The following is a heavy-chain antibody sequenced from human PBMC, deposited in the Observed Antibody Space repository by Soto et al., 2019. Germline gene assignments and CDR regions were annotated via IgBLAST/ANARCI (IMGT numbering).Heavy chain of an antibody. D-gene: IGHD4-17*01. CDR3: ARRRDYVVHDAFDI. Sequence: QVQLQESGPGLVKPSGTLSLTCAVSSGSISSSNWWSWVRQPPGKGLEWIGEIYHSGSTTYNPSLKSRVTISVDKSKTQFSLKLSSVTAADTAVYYCARRRDYVVHDAFDIWGQGTMVTVSS. V-gene: IGHV4-4*02. J-gene: IGHJ3*02. CDR2: IYHSGST. CDR1: SGSISSSNW.